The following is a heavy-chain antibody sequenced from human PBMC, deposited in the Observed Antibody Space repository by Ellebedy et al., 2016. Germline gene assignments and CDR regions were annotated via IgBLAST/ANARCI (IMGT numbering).Heavy chain of an antibody. CDR1: GFTFSSYW. D-gene: IGHD3-16*01. J-gene: IGHJ4*02. V-gene: IGHV3-74*03. CDR2: ISSDGSNA. CDR3: ATGIISAYEY. Sequence: GGSLRLXXAASGFTFSSYWMHWVRQTPGKGLVWVARISSDGSNAKSADSVKGRFTISRDNAKNTLHVQMNSLRGEDTAVYYCATGIISAYEYWGQGILVTVSS.